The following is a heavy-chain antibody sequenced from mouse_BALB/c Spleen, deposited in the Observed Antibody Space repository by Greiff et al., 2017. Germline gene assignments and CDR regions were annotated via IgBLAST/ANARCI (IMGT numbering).Heavy chain of an antibody. CDR2: INPSNGGT. V-gene: IGHV1S81*02. Sequence: QVQLQQSGPELVKPGASVKMSCKTSGYTFTGYTMHWVKQSPGQGLEWIGEINPSNGGTNFNEKFKGKATLTVDKSSSTAYMQLSSLTSEDSAVYDCGRAESFAYWGQGTLVTVSA. CDR1: GYTFTGYT. CDR3: GRAESFAY. J-gene: IGHJ3*01.